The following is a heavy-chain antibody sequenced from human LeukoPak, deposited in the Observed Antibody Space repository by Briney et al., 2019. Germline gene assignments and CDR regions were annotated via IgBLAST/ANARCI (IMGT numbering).Heavy chain of an antibody. CDR1: GFTSEFTFSDFE. V-gene: IGHV3-48*03. CDR2: ISSSGSTK. D-gene: IGHD6-19*01. J-gene: IGHJ4*02. CDR3: ATMTVASAFDY. Sequence: GGSLRLSCVVSGFTSEFTFSDFEMYWVRQAPGKGLEWVSYISSSGSTKYYADSVKGRFTISRDNAKNSLFLQMNSLRAEDTAVYYYATMTVASAFDYWGQGSLVTVSS.